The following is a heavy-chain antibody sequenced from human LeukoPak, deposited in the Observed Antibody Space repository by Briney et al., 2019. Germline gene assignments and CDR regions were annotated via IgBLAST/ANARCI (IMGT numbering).Heavy chain of an antibody. CDR1: GFTVSSNY. CDR3: ARHPSTVTSTIDY. D-gene: IGHD4-17*01. Sequence: PGGSLRLSCAASGFTVSSNYMSWVRQAPGKGLEWVSVIYSGGSTYYADSVKGRFTISRDNSKNTLFLQMNSLRADDTAVYYCARHPSTVTSTIDYWGQGTLVTVSS. V-gene: IGHV3-53*01. J-gene: IGHJ4*02. CDR2: IYSGGST.